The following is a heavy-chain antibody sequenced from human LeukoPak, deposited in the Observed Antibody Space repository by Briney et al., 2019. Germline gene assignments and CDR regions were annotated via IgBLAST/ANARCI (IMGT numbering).Heavy chain of an antibody. J-gene: IGHJ6*02. D-gene: IGHD5-18*01. CDR2: MNPSGGST. V-gene: IGHV1-46*01. CDR3: AREYRDSAMDSGYYYYYGMDV. Sequence: RASVKVSCKASGYTFTSYYVHWVRQAPGQGLEWMGIMNPSGGSTSYAQNFQGRVTMTRDTSTSTVYMDLSSLRSEDTAVYYCAREYRDSAMDSGYYYYYGMDVWGQGTTVTVSS. CDR1: GYTFTSYY.